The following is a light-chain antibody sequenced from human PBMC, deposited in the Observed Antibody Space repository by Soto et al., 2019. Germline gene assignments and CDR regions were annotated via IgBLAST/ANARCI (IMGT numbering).Light chain of an antibody. Sequence: EIVLTQSPGTLSLSPGERATLSCRASQTVSSTYLAWYQQKPGQPPRLLIYDASSRATGIPDSFSGSGSGTDFTLTISRLEPEDFAVYYCQHYGTSPHFGGGTKVEIK. CDR3: QHYGTSPH. V-gene: IGKV3-20*01. CDR2: DAS. J-gene: IGKJ4*01. CDR1: QTVSSTY.